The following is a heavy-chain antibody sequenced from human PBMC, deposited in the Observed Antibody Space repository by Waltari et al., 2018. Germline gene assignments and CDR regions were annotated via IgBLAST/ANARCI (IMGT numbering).Heavy chain of an antibody. V-gene: IGHV4-39*01. J-gene: IGHJ4*02. CDR2: INYSGSP. D-gene: IGHD2-21*01. CDR1: GDSITPRDHF. Sequence: QLQLQESGPGLVKPSETLSLTCTVSGDSITPRDHFWAWIRQSPGKGLERIGSINYSGSPHYNPSLKSRVTISVDTSKNQFSLRLSSATAADTGVYYCARRVGIGDYFDYWGQGTLVTVSS. CDR3: ARRVGIGDYFDY.